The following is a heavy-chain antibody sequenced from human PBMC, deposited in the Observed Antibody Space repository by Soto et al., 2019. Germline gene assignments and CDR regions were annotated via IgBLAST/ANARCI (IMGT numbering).Heavy chain of an antibody. J-gene: IGHJ4*02. CDR2: INGDGSST. Sequence: EVQLVQSGGGLVQPGGSLRLSCVASGFAFSTYWMHWVRQTPGNGLVWVSRINGDGSSTAYADSVKGRFTVSRDNARNTLYLVMSSLRVEDTGVYYCARNIRDYWGQGTLVTVSS. CDR3: ARNIRDY. CDR1: GFAFSTYW. D-gene: IGHD2-15*01. V-gene: IGHV3-74*03.